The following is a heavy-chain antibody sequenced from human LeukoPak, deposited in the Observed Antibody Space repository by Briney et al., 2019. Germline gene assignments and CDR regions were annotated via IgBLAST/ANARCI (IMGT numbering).Heavy chain of an antibody. CDR3: ARDSGPKADKDYMDV. J-gene: IGHJ6*03. V-gene: IGHV1-18*01. Sequence: GASVKVSCKASGYTFTSYGISWVRQAPGQGLEWMGWISAYNGNTNYAQKLQGRVTMTIDTSTSTAYMELRSLRSDDTAVYYCARDSGPKADKDYMDVWGKGTTVTVSS. D-gene: IGHD6-25*01. CDR1: GYTFTSYG. CDR2: ISAYNGNT.